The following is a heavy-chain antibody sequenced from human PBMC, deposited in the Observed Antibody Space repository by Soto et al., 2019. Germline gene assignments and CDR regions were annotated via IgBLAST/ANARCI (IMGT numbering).Heavy chain of an antibody. CDR3: ARADEAAAIDY. CDR1: GFTFSSYE. J-gene: IGHJ4*02. V-gene: IGHV3-48*03. Sequence: GGSLRLSCAASGFTFSSYEMNWVRQAPGKGLEWVSYISSSGSTIYYADSVKGRFTISRDNAKNSLYLQMNSLRAEDTAVDYCARADEAAAIDYWGQGTLVTVSS. CDR2: ISSSGSTI. D-gene: IGHD6-13*01.